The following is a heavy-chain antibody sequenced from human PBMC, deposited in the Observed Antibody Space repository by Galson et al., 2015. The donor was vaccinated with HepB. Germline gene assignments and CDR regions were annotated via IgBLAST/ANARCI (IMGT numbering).Heavy chain of an antibody. D-gene: IGHD6-19*01. J-gene: IGHJ4*02. Sequence: SLRLSCAASGFTFSSYAMSWVRQAPGKGLEWVSAISGSGDSTYYTDSVKGRFTISRDNSKNTLSLQMSSLRAEDTAVYYCAKEGSGGWYGDFDWWGQGTLVTVSS. CDR2: ISGSGDST. CDR1: GFTFSSYA. CDR3: AKEGSGGWYGDFDW. V-gene: IGHV3-23*01.